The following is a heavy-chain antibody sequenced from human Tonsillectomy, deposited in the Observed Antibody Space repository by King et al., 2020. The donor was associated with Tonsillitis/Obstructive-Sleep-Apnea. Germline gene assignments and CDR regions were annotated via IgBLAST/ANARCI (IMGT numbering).Heavy chain of an antibody. CDR1: GFTFSSYA. D-gene: IGHD6-6*01. V-gene: IGHV3-30*01. CDR3: ARDARYSSSSDAFDI. CDR2: ISYDGSNK. J-gene: IGHJ3*02. Sequence: VQLVESGGGVVQPGRSLRLSCAASGFTFSSYAMHWVHQAPGKGLEWVAVISYDGSNKYYADSVKGRFTISRDNSKNTLYLQMNSLRAEDTAVYYCARDARYSSSSDAFDIWGQGTMVTVSS.